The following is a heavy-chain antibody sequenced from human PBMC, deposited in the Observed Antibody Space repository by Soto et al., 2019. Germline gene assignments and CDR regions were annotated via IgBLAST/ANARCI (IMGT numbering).Heavy chain of an antibody. Sequence: EVQLVESGGGLVKPGGSLRLSCAASGFTFSDAWLNWVRQAPGKGLEWDGRIKSKTDGGTTDYAAPVKGRFTISRDDSKNTLYLQMSSLKSEDTAVYYCTPLGWGCWGQGTLVTVSS. CDR2: IKSKTDGGTT. CDR3: TPLGWGC. V-gene: IGHV3-15*07. CDR1: GFTFSDAW. J-gene: IGHJ4*02. D-gene: IGHD1-26*01.